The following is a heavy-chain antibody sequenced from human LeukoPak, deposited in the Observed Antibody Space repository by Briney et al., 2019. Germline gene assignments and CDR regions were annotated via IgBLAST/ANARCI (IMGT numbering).Heavy chain of an antibody. CDR3: ARDRMDGYNYLAH. CDR1: GFPFSVFG. D-gene: IGHD5-24*01. V-gene: IGHV3-21*01. Sequence: KAGGSLRLSCAASGFPFSVFGMNWDRQAQGKGLEWISSISKSGNSIYYEDSVKGRFTIPRDNAKKSLYLQMNSLRGEDTAVYYCARDRMDGYNYLAHWGQGTRVTVSS. CDR2: ISKSGNSI. J-gene: IGHJ4*02.